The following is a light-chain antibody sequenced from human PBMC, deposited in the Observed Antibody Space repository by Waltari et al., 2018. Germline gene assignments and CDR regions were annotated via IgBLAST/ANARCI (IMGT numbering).Light chain of an antibody. J-gene: IGKJ2*01. CDR2: LAS. CDR1: QSLLYSSNNKYY. Sequence: DIVMTQSPDSLAVSLGERATINCKSSQSLLYSSNNKYYLAWYRQKPGQPPKLLIYLASTRESGVPDRFSGSGSGTDFTLTISSLQAEDVAVYYCQQYYNIPYTFGQRTKLEIK. CDR3: QQYYNIPYT. V-gene: IGKV4-1*01.